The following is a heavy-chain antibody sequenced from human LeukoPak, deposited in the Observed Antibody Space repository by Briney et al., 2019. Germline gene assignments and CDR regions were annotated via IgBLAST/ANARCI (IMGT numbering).Heavy chain of an antibody. CDR2: IYYSGST. V-gene: IGHV4-59*08. J-gene: IGHJ5*02. Sequence: SETLSLTCTVSGGSISSYYRSWIRQPPGKGLEWIGYIYYSGSTNYNPSLKSRVIISVDTSKNQFSLKLSSVTAADTAVYYCARVGNNWFDPWGQGTLVTVSS. CDR1: GGSISSYY. D-gene: IGHD1-26*01. CDR3: ARVGNNWFDP.